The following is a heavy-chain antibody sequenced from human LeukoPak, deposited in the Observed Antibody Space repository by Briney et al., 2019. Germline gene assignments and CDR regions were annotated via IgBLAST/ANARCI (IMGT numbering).Heavy chain of an antibody. CDR2: ISSSSSTI. CDR1: GFTFSSYS. CDR3: ARDTDNFGVIRTDFDY. J-gene: IGHJ4*02. D-gene: IGHD3-3*01. V-gene: IGHV3-48*04. Sequence: PGGSLRLSCAASGFTFSSYSMNWVRQAPGKGLEWVSYISSSSSTIYYADSVKGRFTISRDNAKNSLYLQMNSLRAEDTAVYYCARDTDNFGVIRTDFDYWGQGTLVTVSS.